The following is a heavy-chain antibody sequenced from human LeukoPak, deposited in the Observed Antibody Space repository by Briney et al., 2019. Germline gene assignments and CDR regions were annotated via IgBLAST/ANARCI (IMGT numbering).Heavy chain of an antibody. Sequence: GGSLRLSCAASGFTFSSYSMNWVRQAPGKGLEWVSSISSSSSYIYYADSVKGRFTISRDNAKNSLFLQMNSLRVEDTAVYYCARERLYGASARDYWGQGTLVTVSS. D-gene: IGHD4-17*01. CDR3: ARERLYGASARDY. CDR2: ISSSSSYI. V-gene: IGHV3-21*01. J-gene: IGHJ4*02. CDR1: GFTFSSYS.